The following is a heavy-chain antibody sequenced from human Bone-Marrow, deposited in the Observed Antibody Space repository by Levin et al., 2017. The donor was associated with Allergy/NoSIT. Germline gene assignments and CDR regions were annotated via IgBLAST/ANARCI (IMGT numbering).Heavy chain of an antibody. Sequence: SETLSLTCTVSGCSISSYYWSWIRQPAGKGLEWIGRIYTSGSTNYNPSLKSRVTMSVDTSKNQFSLKLSSVTAADTAVYYCAGFRSTYYYHGMDVWGQGTTVTVSS. CDR3: AGFRSTYYYHGMDV. J-gene: IGHJ6*02. V-gene: IGHV4-4*07. CDR1: GCSISSYY. CDR2: IYTSGST.